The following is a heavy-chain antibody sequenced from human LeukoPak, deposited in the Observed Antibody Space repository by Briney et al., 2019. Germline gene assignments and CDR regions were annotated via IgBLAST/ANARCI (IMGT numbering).Heavy chain of an antibody. CDR1: GFTFSSYG. Sequence: PGGSLRLSCAASGFTFSSYGMHWVRQAPGKGLEWVAVISYDGSNKYYADSVKGRFTISRDNSKNTLYLQMNSLRAEDTAVYYCAKDSRFGRGGNSHAFDIWGQGTMVTVSS. CDR2: ISYDGSNK. CDR3: AKDSRFGRGGNSHAFDI. J-gene: IGHJ3*02. V-gene: IGHV3-30*18. D-gene: IGHD4-23*01.